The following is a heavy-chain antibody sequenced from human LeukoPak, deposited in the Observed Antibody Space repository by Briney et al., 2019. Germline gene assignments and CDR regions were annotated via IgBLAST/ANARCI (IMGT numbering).Heavy chain of an antibody. Sequence: PETLPPTFPVAGCAISSYYWCCIPQPPGKGVGGAWSIYYGGRTNYNRSLKSRVTIPVDTSKNQFSLKLSSVTAADTAVYYCARGMGRPYWYFDLWGRGTLVTVSS. D-gene: IGHD2-8*01. CDR1: GCAISSYY. CDR2: IYYGGRT. J-gene: IGHJ2*01. CDR3: ARGMGRPYWYFDL. V-gene: IGHV4-59*01.